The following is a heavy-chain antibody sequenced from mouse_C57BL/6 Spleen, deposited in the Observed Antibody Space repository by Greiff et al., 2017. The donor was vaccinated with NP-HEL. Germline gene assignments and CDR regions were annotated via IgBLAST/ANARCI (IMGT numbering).Heavy chain of an antibody. CDR3: ARSAPSYDGSYAMDC. V-gene: IGHV1-80*01. CDR1: GYAFSSYW. D-gene: IGHD2-3*01. Sequence: VQLQESGAELVKPGASVKISCKASGYAFSSYWMNWVKQRPGKGLEWIGQIYPGDGDTNYNGKFKGKATLTADKSSSTAYIQLSSLTSEDSAVYFCARSAPSYDGSYAMDCWGQGTSVTVSS. CDR2: IYPGDGDT. J-gene: IGHJ4*01.